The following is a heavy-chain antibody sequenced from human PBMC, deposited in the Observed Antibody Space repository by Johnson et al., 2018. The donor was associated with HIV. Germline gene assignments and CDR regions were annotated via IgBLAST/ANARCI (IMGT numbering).Heavy chain of an antibody. J-gene: IGHJ3*02. CDR3: ATELLRTEHDAFDI. CDR2: ISSSGSTI. V-gene: IGHV3-11*04. Sequence: QMLLVESGGGLVKPGGSLRLSCAASGFTFSDYYMSWIRQAPGKGLEWVSYISSSGSTIYYADSVKGRFTISRDNAKNSLYLQMNSLRADDTAVYYCATELLRTEHDAFDIWGQGTMVTVSS. D-gene: IGHD3-10*01. CDR1: GFTFSDYY.